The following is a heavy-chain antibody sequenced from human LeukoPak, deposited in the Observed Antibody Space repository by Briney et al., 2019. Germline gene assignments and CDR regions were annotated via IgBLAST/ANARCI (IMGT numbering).Heavy chain of an antibody. D-gene: IGHD5-12*01. V-gene: IGHV1-18*01. CDR2: ISAYNGNT. CDR3: ARPTEGYSGYDYYYFDY. J-gene: IGHJ4*02. CDR1: GYTFTSYG. Sequence: ASVKASCKASGYTFTSYGISWVRQAPGQGLEWMGWISAYNGNTNSAQKLQGRVTMTTDTSTSTAYMELRSLRSDDTAVYYCARPTEGYSGYDYYYFDYWGQGTLVTVSS.